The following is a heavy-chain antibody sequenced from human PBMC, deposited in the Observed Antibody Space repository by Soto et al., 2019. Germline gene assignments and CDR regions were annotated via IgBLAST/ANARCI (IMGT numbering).Heavy chain of an antibody. J-gene: IGHJ5*02. CDR2: MYYSGTT. D-gene: IGHD3-22*01. Sequence: QLQLQESGPGLVKPSETLSLPCTVSGGSISSSDFYWGWLRQPPGKGLDFLGSMYYSGTTYYHPSRKNRITIAVEPSKNQFSLQLSSVTAADPAVYYCAVVDSTGNWFDPWGKGALVTVSS. CDR3: AVVDSTGNWFDP. CDR1: GGSISSSDFY. V-gene: IGHV4-39*01.